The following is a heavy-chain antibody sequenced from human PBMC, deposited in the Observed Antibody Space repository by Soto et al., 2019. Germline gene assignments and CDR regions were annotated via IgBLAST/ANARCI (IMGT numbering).Heavy chain of an antibody. V-gene: IGHV2-5*02. CDR2: IYWDDDK. J-gene: IGHJ6*03. CDR3: AHRRYSGYDPALRGSYYYYMDV. Sequence: SGPTLVNPTQTLTLTCTFSGFSLSTSGVGVGWIRQPPGKALEWLALIYWDDDKRYSPSLKSRLTITKDTSKNQVVLTMTNMDPVDTATYYCAHRRYSGYDPALRGSYYYYMDVWGKGTTVTVSS. CDR1: GFSLSTSGVG. D-gene: IGHD5-12*01.